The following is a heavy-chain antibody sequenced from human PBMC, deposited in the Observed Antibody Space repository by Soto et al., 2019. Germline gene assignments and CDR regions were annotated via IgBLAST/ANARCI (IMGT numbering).Heavy chain of an antibody. CDR2: IYHSGST. Sequence: PSETLSLTCAVSGGSISSGGYSWSWIRQPPGKGLEWIGYIYHSGSTYYNPSLKSRVTISVDRSKNQFSLKLSSVTAADTAVYYCARDVGLTGYRYYGMDVWGQGTTVTVSS. CDR1: GGSISSGGYS. D-gene: IGHD3-9*01. J-gene: IGHJ6*02. CDR3: ARDVGLTGYRYYGMDV. V-gene: IGHV4-30-2*01.